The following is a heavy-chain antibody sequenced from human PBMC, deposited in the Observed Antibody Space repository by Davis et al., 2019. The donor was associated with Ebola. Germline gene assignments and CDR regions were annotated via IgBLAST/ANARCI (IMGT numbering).Heavy chain of an antibody. CDR2: ISTNGGIT. V-gene: IGHV3-64*04. Sequence: GESLKISCSASGFTLSIYAMHWVRQAPGKGLEYVSTISTNGGITYYEDSVKGRFTISRDYSNNTLYLQMNSLRPEDTAVYYCARWSGSYWYVFDHWGQGTLVTVSS. D-gene: IGHD1-26*01. J-gene: IGHJ4*02. CDR1: GFTLSIYA. CDR3: ARWSGSYWYVFDH.